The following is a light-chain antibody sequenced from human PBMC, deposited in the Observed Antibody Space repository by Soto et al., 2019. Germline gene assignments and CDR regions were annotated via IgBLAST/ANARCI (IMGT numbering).Light chain of an antibody. V-gene: IGKV3-20*01. CDR1: QSVSSSY. CDR3: HQYGSSPAT. J-gene: IGKJ4*02. CDR2: GAS. Sequence: EIVLTQSPGTLSLSPGERATLSCRASQSVSSSYLAWYQQKPGQAPRLLIYGASSRATGIPDRFSGSGSGTEFTLTISRLEPEDFAVYYCHQYGSSPATFGGGTKVDIK.